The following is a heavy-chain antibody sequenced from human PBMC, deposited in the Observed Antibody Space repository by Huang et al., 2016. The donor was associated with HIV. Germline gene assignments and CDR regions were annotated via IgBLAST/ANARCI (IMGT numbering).Heavy chain of an antibody. V-gene: IGHV4-61*09. CDR1: GDSISSGAFY. CDR2: VYTSGSG. D-gene: IGHD1-26*01. J-gene: IGHJ6*03. CDR3: ARGRGGTHSYFFYSMDV. Sequence: QVQLQESGPGLVQPSQTLSLICTVSGDSISSGAFYWTWIRQSAGGGLQWIGHVYTSGSGLDNGSLRSRVTIALDTSKNQLSLNLRSVTAADTALYFCARGRGGTHSYFFYSMDVWGAGTAVIVSS.